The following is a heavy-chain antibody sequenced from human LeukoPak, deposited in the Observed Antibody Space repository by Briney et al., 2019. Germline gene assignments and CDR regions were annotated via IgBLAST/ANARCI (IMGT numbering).Heavy chain of an antibody. CDR3: ARDSGSYNFDY. Sequence: PGGSLRLSCAASGFTFSSYAMSWVRQAPGKGLEWVAVIWYDGSNKYYADSVKGRFTISRDNSKNTLYLQMNSLRAEDTAVYYCARDSGSYNFDYWGQGTLVTVSS. CDR1: GFTFSSYA. D-gene: IGHD1-26*01. V-gene: IGHV3-33*08. CDR2: IWYDGSNK. J-gene: IGHJ4*02.